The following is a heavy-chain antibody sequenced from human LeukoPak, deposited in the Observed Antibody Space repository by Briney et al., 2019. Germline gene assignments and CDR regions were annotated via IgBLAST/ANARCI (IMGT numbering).Heavy chain of an antibody. CDR1: GYTFINYY. CDR2: INPRGGST. V-gene: IGHV1-46*01. D-gene: IGHD6-6*01. Sequence: GASVKVSCKASGYTFINYYMQWVRQAPGQGLEWMGIINPRGGSTSYAQKFQGRVTMTRDMSTSTFYMELSSLRSEDTAVYYCARGESIAARGGYYYYYMDVRGKGTTVSVSS. CDR3: ARGESIAARGGYYYYYMDV. J-gene: IGHJ6*03.